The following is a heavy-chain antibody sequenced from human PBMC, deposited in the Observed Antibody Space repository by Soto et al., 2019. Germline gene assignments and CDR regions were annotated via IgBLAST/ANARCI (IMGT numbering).Heavy chain of an antibody. CDR3: AIAAAGTNPFYYYYYYMDV. V-gene: IGHV4-59*01. CDR1: GGSISSYY. D-gene: IGHD6-13*01. J-gene: IGHJ6*03. Sequence: SETLSLTCTVSGGSISSYYWSWIRQPPGKGLEWIGYIYYSGSTNYNPSLKSRVPISVDTSKNQFSLQLSSLTAADTAVYYCAIAAAGTNPFYYYYYYMDVWGKGTTVTVSS. CDR2: IYYSGST.